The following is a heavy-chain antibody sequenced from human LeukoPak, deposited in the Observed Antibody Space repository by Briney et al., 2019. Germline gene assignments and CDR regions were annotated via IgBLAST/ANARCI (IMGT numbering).Heavy chain of an antibody. CDR1: GFTFSSYV. CDR3: AKDAQQLVRGDFDY. J-gene: IGHJ4*02. Sequence: GGSLRLSCTASGFTFSSYVMSWVRQAPGKGLEWVSAISGSGGSTYYADSVKGRFTISRDNSKNTLYLQMNSLRAEDTAVYYCAKDAQQLVRGDFDYWGQGTLVTVSS. V-gene: IGHV3-23*01. CDR2: ISGSGGST. D-gene: IGHD6-6*01.